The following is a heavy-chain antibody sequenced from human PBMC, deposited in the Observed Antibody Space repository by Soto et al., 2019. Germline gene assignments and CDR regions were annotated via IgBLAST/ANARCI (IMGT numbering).Heavy chain of an antibody. CDR2: INPNSGGT. D-gene: IGHD2-21*02. V-gene: IGHV1-2*02. CDR3: ARDAPLCGGDCYSDY. CDR1: GYTFTGYY. Sequence: KVSCKASGYTFTGYYMHWVRQAPGQGLEWMGWINPNSGGTNYAQKFQGRVTMTRDTSISTAYMELSRLRSDDTAVYYCARDAPLCGGDCYSDYWGQGTLVTVSS. J-gene: IGHJ4*02.